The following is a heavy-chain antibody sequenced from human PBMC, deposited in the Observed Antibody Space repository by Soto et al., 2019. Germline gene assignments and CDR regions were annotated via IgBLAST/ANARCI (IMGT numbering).Heavy chain of an antibody. V-gene: IGHV4-39*01. CDR3: ARQPEWGVYVWFDP. CDR1: GGSISSSSYY. D-gene: IGHD3-10*01. Sequence: PSETLSLTCTVSGGSISSSSYYWGWIRQPPGKGLEWIGSIYYSGSTYYNPSLKSRVTISVDTSKNQFSLKLSSVTAADTAVYYCARQPEWGVYVWFDPWGQGTLVTVSS. CDR2: IYYSGST. J-gene: IGHJ5*02.